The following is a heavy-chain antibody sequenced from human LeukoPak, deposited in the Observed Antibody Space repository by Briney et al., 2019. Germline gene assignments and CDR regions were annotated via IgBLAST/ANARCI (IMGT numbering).Heavy chain of an antibody. CDR2: INPNSGGT. V-gene: IGHV1-2*02. CDR3: ARDPRHDYGGPP. Sequence: SVKVSFKASGYTFTGYYMHWVRQAPGQGLEWMGWINPNSGGTNYAQKFQGRVTMTSDTSISTAYMELSRLRSDDTAVYYCARDPRHDYGGPPWGQGTLVTVSS. J-gene: IGHJ5*02. D-gene: IGHD4-23*01. CDR1: GYTFTGYY.